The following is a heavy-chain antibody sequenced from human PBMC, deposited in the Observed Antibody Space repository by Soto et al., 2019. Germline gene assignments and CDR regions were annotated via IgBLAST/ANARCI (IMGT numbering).Heavy chain of an antibody. J-gene: IGHJ6*02. V-gene: IGHV1-69*13. Sequence: ASVKVSCKASGGTFSSYAISWVRQAPGQGLEWMGGIIPIFGTANYAQKFQGRVTITADESTSTAYMELSSLRSEDTAVYYCASGSGFGELIKEKGYYGMDVWGQGTTVTVSS. CDR3: ASGSGFGELIKEKGYYGMDV. D-gene: IGHD3-10*01. CDR2: IIPIFGTA. CDR1: GGTFSSYA.